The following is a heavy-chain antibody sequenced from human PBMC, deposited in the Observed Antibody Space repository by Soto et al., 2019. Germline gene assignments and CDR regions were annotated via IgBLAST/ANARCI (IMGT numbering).Heavy chain of an antibody. V-gene: IGHV1-3*01. Sequence: QVQLVQSGAEVKKPGASVKVSCKASGYTFASYAMHWVRQAPGQRLEWMGWINAGNGNTKYSQKFQGRVTITRDTSASTAYMELSSLRSEETAVYYCARDRSGCSGGSCYLYNWFDPWGQGTLVTVSS. D-gene: IGHD2-15*01. J-gene: IGHJ5*02. CDR2: INAGNGNT. CDR1: GYTFASYA. CDR3: ARDRSGCSGGSCYLYNWFDP.